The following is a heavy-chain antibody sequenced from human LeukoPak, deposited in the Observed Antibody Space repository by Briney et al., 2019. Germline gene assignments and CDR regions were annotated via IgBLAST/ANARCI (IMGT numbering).Heavy chain of an antibody. V-gene: IGHV3-48*02. Sequence: PGGSLRLSCAASGFTFSSYWMNWARQAPGKGLEWVSYISSSSSTIYYADSVKGRFTISRDNAKNSLYLQMNSLRDEDTAVYYCARDPHYYDSSGYYRRGSPFDYWGQGTLVTVSS. J-gene: IGHJ4*02. CDR1: GFTFSSYW. CDR3: ARDPHYYDSSGYYRRGSPFDY. CDR2: ISSSSSTI. D-gene: IGHD3-22*01.